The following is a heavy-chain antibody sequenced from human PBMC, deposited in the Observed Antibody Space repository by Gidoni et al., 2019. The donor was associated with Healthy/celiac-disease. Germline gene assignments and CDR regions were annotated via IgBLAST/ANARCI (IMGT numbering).Heavy chain of an antibody. CDR3: AKVKYDILTGYYN. J-gene: IGHJ4*02. CDR2: ISGRGGST. CDR1: GFTFSSYA. D-gene: IGHD3-9*01. Sequence: EVQLLESGGGLVQPGGSLRLSCAASGFTFSSYAMSWLRQAPGKGLEWFSAISGRGGSTYYADSVKGRFTISRDNSKNTLYLQMNSLRAEDTAVYYCAKVKYDILTGYYNWGQGTLVTVSS. V-gene: IGHV3-23*01.